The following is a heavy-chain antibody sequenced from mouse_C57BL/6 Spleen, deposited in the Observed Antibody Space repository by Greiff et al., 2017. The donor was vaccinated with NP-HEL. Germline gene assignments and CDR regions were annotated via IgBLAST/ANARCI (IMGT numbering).Heavy chain of an antibody. CDR1: GFSLTSYG. CDR2: IWSGGST. J-gene: IGHJ4*01. V-gene: IGHV2-2*01. Sequence: VQLQESGPGLVQPSQSLSITCTVSGFSLTSYGVHWVRQSPGKGLEWLGVIWSGGSTDYNAAFISGLSISKDNSKSQVFFKMNSLQADDTAIYYCARNGRKRGDYYAMDYWGQGTSVTVSS. CDR3: ARNGRKRGDYYAMDY.